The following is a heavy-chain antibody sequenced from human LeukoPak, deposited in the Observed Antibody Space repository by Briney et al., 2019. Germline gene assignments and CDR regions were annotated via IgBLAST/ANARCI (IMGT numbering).Heavy chain of an antibody. CDR3: ARGNGQGYSYGYLYYYYGMDV. D-gene: IGHD5-18*01. CDR1: GGSISSYY. CDR2: IYYSGST. J-gene: IGHJ6*02. V-gene: IGHV4-59*01. Sequence: PSETLSLTCTVSGGSISSYYWSWIRQPPGKGLEWIGYIYYSGSTNYNPSLKSRVTISVDTSKNQFFLKLSSVTAADTAVYYCARGNGQGYSYGYLYYYYGMDVWGQGTTVTDSS.